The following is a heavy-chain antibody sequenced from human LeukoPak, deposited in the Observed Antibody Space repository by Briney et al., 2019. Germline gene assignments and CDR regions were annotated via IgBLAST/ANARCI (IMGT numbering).Heavy chain of an antibody. J-gene: IGHJ4*02. CDR2: IQSNGNEK. CDR3: ARGVTSWPQGPYHFDY. Sequence: EGSLRLSCAVSGFTFSDYTMNWVRQAPGKGLEWVASIQSNGNEKYSSDSLKGRFTISRDNSKNTLYLQMNTVRPEDTAVFYCARGVTSWPQGPYHFDYWGQGILITVSS. CDR1: GFTFSDYT. V-gene: IGHV3-30*02. D-gene: IGHD2-2*01.